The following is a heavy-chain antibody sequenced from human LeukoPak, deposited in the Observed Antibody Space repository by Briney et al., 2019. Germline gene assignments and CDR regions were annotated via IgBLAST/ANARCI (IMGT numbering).Heavy chain of an antibody. Sequence: PSETLSLTCTVSGGSISSSSYYWGWIRQPPGKGLEWIGSIYYSGSSYYNPSLKSRVTISVDTSKNQFSLKLSSVTAADTAVYYCASFGIAAAGTGYYFDYWGQGTLVTVSS. V-gene: IGHV4-39*01. D-gene: IGHD6-13*01. J-gene: IGHJ4*02. CDR3: ASFGIAAAGTGYYFDY. CDR2: IYYSGSS. CDR1: GGSISSSSYY.